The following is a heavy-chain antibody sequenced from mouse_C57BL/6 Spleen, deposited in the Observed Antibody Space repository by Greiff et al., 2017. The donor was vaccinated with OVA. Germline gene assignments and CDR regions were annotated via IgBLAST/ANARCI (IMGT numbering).Heavy chain of an antibody. CDR3: AREGTTTVVAPFAY. CDR2: IYPGSGNT. D-gene: IGHD1-1*01. Sequence: VQLQQSGAELVRPGASVKLSCKASGYTFTDYYINWVKQRPGQGLEWIARIYPGSGNTYYNEKFKGKATLTAEKSSSTAYMQLSSLTSEDSAVYFCAREGTTTVVAPFAYWGQGTLVTVSA. J-gene: IGHJ3*01. V-gene: IGHV1-76*01. CDR1: GYTFTDYY.